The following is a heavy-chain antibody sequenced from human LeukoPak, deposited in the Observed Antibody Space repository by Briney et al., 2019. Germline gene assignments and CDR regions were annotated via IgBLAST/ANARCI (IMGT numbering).Heavy chain of an antibody. CDR2: FDPEVGET. D-gene: IGHD5-18*01. Sequence: ASVKVSCKISGYTLTELSMHWVRQAPGKGLEWMGGFDPEVGETIYAQKFQGRVTMTEDTSTDTAYMELSSLRSEDTAVYYCATDHRGYSYYYYYYDMDVWGQGTTVTVSS. V-gene: IGHV1-24*01. J-gene: IGHJ6*02. CDR3: ATDHRGYSYYYYYYDMDV. CDR1: GYTLTELS.